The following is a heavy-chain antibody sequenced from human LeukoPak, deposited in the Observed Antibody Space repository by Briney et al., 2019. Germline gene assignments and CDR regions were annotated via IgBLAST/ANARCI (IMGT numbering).Heavy chain of an antibody. CDR2: ISGSGGST. J-gene: IGHJ4*02. V-gene: IGHV3-23*01. CDR3: AKMGGSYDSSGYYYGDY. Sequence: GGSLRLSCAASGFTFSSYAMSWVRQAPGKGLEWVSAISGSGGSTYYADSVKGRFTISRDNSKNTLYLQTNSLRAEDTAVYYCAKMGGSYDSSGYYYGDYWGQGTLVTVSS. CDR1: GFTFSSYA. D-gene: IGHD3-22*01.